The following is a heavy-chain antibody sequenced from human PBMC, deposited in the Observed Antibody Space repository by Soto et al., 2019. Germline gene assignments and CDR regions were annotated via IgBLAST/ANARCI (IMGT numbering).Heavy chain of an antibody. D-gene: IGHD3-3*01. CDR3: TTLFGVVISDAFDI. V-gene: IGHV3-15*01. J-gene: IGHJ3*02. CDR2: IKRKTDGETT. Sequence: VQLVESGGGLVKPGGSLRLSCAASGFTFSHAWMSWVRQAPGKGLEWVGRIKRKTDGETTDYAAPVKGRFTISRDDSINTLYVQMNSLKTEDTAVYYCTTLFGVVISDAFDIWGQGTMVTVSS. CDR1: GFTFSHAW.